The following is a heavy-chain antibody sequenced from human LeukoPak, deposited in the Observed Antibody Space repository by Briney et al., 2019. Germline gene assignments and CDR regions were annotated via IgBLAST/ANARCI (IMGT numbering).Heavy chain of an antibody. CDR1: GGSISSLY. D-gene: IGHD4-23*01. Sequence: SETLSLTCTVSGGSISSLYWSWIRQSADKGLEWIGRIYASGGTNYNPSLKSRATVSLDTSRNQFSLKVKSVTAADTAVYFCAGGPVTARGQFDYWGQGMLVSVSS. CDR2: IYASGGT. CDR3: AGGPVTARGQFDY. V-gene: IGHV4-4*07. J-gene: IGHJ4*02.